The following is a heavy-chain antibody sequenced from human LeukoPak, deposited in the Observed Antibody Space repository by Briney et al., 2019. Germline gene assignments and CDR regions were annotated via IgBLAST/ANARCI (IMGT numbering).Heavy chain of an antibody. Sequence: ASLKVSCKASGYTFTSYGISWVRQAPRQGLEWMGWISAYNGNTNYAQKPQGRVTMTTDTSTSTAYMELRSLRSDDTAVYYCARDGPRSSSSWYGFDYWGQGTLVTVSS. J-gene: IGHJ4*02. CDR1: GYTFTSYG. D-gene: IGHD6-13*01. CDR3: ARDGPRSSSSWYGFDY. V-gene: IGHV1-18*01. CDR2: ISAYNGNT.